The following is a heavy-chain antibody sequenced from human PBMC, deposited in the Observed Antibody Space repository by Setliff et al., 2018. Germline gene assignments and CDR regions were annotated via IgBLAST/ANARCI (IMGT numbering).Heavy chain of an antibody. CDR1: GFTFSSYA. V-gene: IGHV3-23*01. Sequence: PGGSLRLSCAASGFTFSSYAITWVRQAPGKGLEWVSMISGSAQTTYYADSVKGRFTISRDNSKNTVYLEMNSLRAEDTAVYYCARVAGRGRYWYFDLWGRGTLVTVSS. CDR2: ISGSAQTT. CDR3: ARVAGRGRYWYFDL. J-gene: IGHJ2*01.